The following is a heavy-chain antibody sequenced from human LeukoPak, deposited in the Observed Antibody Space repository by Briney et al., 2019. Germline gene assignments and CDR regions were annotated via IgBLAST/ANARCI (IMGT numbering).Heavy chain of an antibody. CDR1: VFTFSSYW. CDR3: ARTVWSEDY. Sequence: GGSLRLSCAASVFTFSSYWMHWLGQAAGKGLVWVSRINSDGRRTSYAGSVKGRFTLSRENDKKTLYLQVNGLRAEGTVVYLCARTVWSEDYWGQGTLVTVSS. D-gene: IGHD2-8*02. J-gene: IGHJ4*02. CDR2: INSDGRRT. V-gene: IGHV3-74*01.